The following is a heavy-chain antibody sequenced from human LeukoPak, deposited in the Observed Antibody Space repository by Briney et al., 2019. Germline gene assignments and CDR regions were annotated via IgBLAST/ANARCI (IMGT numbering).Heavy chain of an antibody. V-gene: IGHV1-69*06. CDR2: IIPIFGTA. D-gene: IGHD6-19*01. CDR1: GCTFSSYA. Sequence: SVKVSCKASGCTFSSYAISWVRQAPGQGLEWMGGIIPIFGTANYAQKFQGRVTITADKSTSTAYMELSSLRSEDTAVYYCAREYRSGWYKGFSLDMWGQETMVTVSS. CDR3: AREYRSGWYKGFSLDM. J-gene: IGHJ3*02.